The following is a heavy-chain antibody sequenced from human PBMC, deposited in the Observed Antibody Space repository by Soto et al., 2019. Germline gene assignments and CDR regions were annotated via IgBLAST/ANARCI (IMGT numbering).Heavy chain of an antibody. J-gene: IGHJ4*02. D-gene: IGHD1-26*01. CDR3: TTDPASIVGATPYFDY. CDR1: GFTFSNAW. Sequence: ESGGGLVKPGGSLRLSCAASGFTFSNAWMSWVHQAPGKGLEWVGRIKSKTDGGTTDYAAPVKGRFTISRDDSKNTLYLQMNSLKTEDTAVYYCTTDPASIVGATPYFDYWGQGTLVTVSS. V-gene: IGHV3-15*01. CDR2: IKSKTDGGTT.